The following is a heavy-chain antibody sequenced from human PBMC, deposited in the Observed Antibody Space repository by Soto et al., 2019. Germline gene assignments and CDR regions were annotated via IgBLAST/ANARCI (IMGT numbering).Heavy chain of an antibody. CDR3: ARVSRGSEWLLHYHYYYGMDV. CDR1: GYTFTSYD. CDR2: MNPNSGNT. J-gene: IGHJ6*02. D-gene: IGHD3-3*01. Sequence: GASVKVSCKASGYTFTSYDINWVRQAAGQGLEWMGWMNPNSGNTGYAQKFQGRVTMTRNTSISTAYMELSSLRSEDTAVYYCARVSRGSEWLLHYHYYYGMDVWGQGTTVTVSS. V-gene: IGHV1-8*01.